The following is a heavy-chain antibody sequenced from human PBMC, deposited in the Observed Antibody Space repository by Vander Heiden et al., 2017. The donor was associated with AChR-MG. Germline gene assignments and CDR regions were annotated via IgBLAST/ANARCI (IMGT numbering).Heavy chain of an antibody. V-gene: IGHV3-21*01. CDR2: ISSSSSYI. CDR3: AREVPYYYYGMDV. J-gene: IGHJ6*02. Sequence: EVQLVESGGGLVKPGGSLRLSCAASGFTFSSYSMNWVRQAPGKGLEWVSSISSSSSYIYYAYAVKGRFTISRDNANNSMYLQMKRIRAEDTAVYYFAREVPYYYYGMDVWGQGTTVTVSS. CDR1: GFTFSSYS.